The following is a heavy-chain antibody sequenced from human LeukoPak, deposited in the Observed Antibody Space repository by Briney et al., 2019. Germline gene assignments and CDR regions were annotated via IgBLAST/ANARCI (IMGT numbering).Heavy chain of an antibody. CDR2: ISYIGST. J-gene: IGHJ3*02. Sequence: SETLSLTCAVSDDSFSSHYWTWIRQAPGKGLEWIGYISYIGSTNYNPSLKSRVTISIDTSKNQFSLKLSSVTAADTAVYYCARDLVTVTKGFDIWGQGTMVSVSS. CDR1: DDSFSSHY. D-gene: IGHD4-17*01. V-gene: IGHV4-59*11. CDR3: ARDLVTVTKGFDI.